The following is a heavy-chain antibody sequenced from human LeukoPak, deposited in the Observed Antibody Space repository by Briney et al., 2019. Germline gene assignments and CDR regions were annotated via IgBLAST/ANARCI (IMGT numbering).Heavy chain of an antibody. CDR3: AGSAYFQH. J-gene: IGHJ1*01. CDR2: INADNSNT. Sequence: ASVKVPCKASGYTFTSYAMHWVRQALGQRLEWMGWINADNSNTKYSQRFQGRVTITRDTSASTAYMELSSLRSEDTAVYYCAGSAYFQHWGQGTLVTVSS. CDR1: GYTFTSYA. V-gene: IGHV1-3*01.